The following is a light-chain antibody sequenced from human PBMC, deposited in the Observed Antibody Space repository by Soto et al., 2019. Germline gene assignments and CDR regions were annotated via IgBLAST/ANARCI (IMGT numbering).Light chain of an antibody. CDR1: QYINTR. J-gene: IGKJ5*01. V-gene: IGKV3-20*01. CDR2: ASS. Sequence: EIVMTQSPATLSSFAGDIFTLSCRASQYINTRLALYQHKPGQAPRLLIYASSNRATGIPDRFSGSASGTDFTLTINRLEPEDFAVYYCQLYGISPHFGQGTRLEIK. CDR3: QLYGISPH.